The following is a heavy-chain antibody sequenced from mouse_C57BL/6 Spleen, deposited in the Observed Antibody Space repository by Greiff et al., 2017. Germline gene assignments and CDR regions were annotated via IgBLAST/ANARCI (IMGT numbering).Heavy chain of an antibody. V-gene: IGHV1-19*01. CDR3: ARGGLPLGGFAY. CDR1: GYTFTDYY. Sequence: VQLQQSGPVLVKPGASVKMSCKASGYTFTDYYMNWVKQSHGKSLEWIGVINPYNGGTSYNQKFKGKATLTVDKSSSTAYMELNSLTSEDSAVYYCARGGLPLGGFAYWGQGTLVTVSA. CDR2: INPYNGGT. D-gene: IGHD3-3*01. J-gene: IGHJ3*01.